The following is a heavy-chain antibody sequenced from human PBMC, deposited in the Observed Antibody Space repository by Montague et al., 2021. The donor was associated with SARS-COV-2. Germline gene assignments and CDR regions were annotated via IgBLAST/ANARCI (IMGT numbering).Heavy chain of an antibody. CDR1: GFTFSSYA. CDR3: ARPRSGSYYKTPIDY. V-gene: IGHV3-30-3*01. CDR2: ISYDGSNK. J-gene: IGHJ4*02. Sequence: SLRLSCAASGFTFSSYAMHWVRQAPGKGLEWVAVISYDGSNKYYXDSVKGRFTISRDNSKNTLYLQMNSLRVEDTAVYYCARPRSGSYYKTPIDYWGQGTLVTVSS. D-gene: IGHD3-10*01.